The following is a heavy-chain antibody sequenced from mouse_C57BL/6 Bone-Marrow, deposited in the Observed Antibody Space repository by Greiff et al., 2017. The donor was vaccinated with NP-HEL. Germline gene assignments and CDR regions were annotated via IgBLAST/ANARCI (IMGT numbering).Heavy chain of an antibody. CDR3: ARDDGYYGYAMDY. J-gene: IGHJ4*01. CDR2: ISDGGSYT. V-gene: IGHV5-4*01. CDR1: GFTFSSYA. D-gene: IGHD2-3*01. Sequence: EVKLVESGGGLVKPGGSLKLSCAASGFTFSSYAMSWVRQTPEKRLEWVATISDGGSYTYYPDNVKGRFTISRDNAKNNLYLQMSHLKSEDTAMYYCARDDGYYGYAMDYWGQGTSVTVSS.